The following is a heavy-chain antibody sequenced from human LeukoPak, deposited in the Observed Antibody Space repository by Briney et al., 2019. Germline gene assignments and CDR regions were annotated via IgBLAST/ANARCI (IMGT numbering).Heavy chain of an antibody. J-gene: IGHJ3*02. CDR3: ARQYSSSWADAFDI. D-gene: IGHD6-13*01. CDR2: MNPNSGNT. V-gene: IGHV1-8*01. Sequence: ASVKVSCKASGYTFTSYDINWVRQATGQGLEWMGWMNPNSGNTGYAQKFQGRVTMTRNTSISTAYMELSSLRSEDTAVYYCARQYSSSWADAFDIWGQGTMVTVSS. CDR1: GYTFTSYD.